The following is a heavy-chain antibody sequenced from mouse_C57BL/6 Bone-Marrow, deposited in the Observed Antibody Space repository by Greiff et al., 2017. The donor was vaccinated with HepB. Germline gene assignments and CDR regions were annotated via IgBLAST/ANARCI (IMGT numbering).Heavy chain of an antibody. V-gene: IGHV1-61*01. CDR1: GYTFTSYW. CDR2: IYPSDSET. D-gene: IGHD1-1*01. CDR3: AREDTTVDSYWCFDV. Sequence: QVQLQQPGAELVRPGSSVKLSCKASGYTFTSYWMDWVKQRPGQGLEWIGNIYPSDSETHYNQKFKDKATLTVDKSSSTAYMQLSSLTSEDSAVYYCAREDTTVDSYWCFDVCGSGTTVTVSS. J-gene: IGHJ1*01.